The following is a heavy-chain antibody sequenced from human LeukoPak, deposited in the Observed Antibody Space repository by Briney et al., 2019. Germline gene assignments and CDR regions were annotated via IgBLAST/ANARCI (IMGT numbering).Heavy chain of an antibody. J-gene: IGHJ5*02. D-gene: IGHD6-13*01. CDR1: GLTFSSYW. CDR2: IKQDGSEK. Sequence: GGSLRLSCAASGLTFSSYWMSWVRQAPGKGLEWVANIKQDGSEKYYVDSVKGRFTISRDNAKNSLYLQMNSLRAEDTAVYYCARDGEAAGNNWFDPWGQGTLVTVSS. V-gene: IGHV3-7*01. CDR3: ARDGEAAGNNWFDP.